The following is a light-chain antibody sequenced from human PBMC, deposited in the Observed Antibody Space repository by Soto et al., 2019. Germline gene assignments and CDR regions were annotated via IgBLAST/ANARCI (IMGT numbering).Light chain of an antibody. V-gene: IGKV3-20*01. J-gene: IGKJ4*01. Sequence: EIVLTQSPGTLSLSPGERATLSCRASQSVSNNYLAWYQQKPGQAPRLLIYGASNRETGIPDRFSGSGSGTEFTLTISRLEPEDFAVYYCQQYNSWTLTFGGGTKVDIK. CDR2: GAS. CDR1: QSVSNNY. CDR3: QQYNSWTLT.